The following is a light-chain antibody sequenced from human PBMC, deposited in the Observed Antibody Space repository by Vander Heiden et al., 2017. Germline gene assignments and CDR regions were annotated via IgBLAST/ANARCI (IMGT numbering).Light chain of an antibody. J-gene: IGLJ1*01. CDR2: EVT. Sequence: QSALTQPPSASGSPGHSVTISCTGTSSDVGDKNYVSWYQQHPGKAPKLMIYEVTKRPSGVPDRFSGSKSGNTASLTVSGLQAEDEADYYGSSYPGQAVFGTGTKVTVL. CDR3: SSYPGQAV. CDR1: SSDVGDKNY. V-gene: IGLV2-8*01.